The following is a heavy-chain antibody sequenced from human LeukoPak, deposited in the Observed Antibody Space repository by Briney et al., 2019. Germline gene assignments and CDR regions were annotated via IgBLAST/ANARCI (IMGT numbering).Heavy chain of an antibody. CDR2: INWNGGST. J-gene: IGHJ4*02. CDR1: GLTFDDYG. D-gene: IGHD1-26*01. CDR3: ARVIDYSGSHFDY. Sequence: GGSLRLACAAFGLTFDDYGMSWVRQAPGKGLEWVSGINWNGGSTGYAGSVKGRFTISRDNAKNSLYLQMNSLRAEDTALYHCARVIDYSGSHFDYWGQGTLVTVSS. V-gene: IGHV3-20*01.